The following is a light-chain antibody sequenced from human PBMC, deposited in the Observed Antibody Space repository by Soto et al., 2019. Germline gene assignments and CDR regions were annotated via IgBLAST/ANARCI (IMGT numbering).Light chain of an antibody. V-gene: IGKV3-20*01. CDR3: PQYGSSPRT. J-gene: IGKJ1*01. CDR1: RGVSANY. CDR2: GAS. Sequence: ENLLTQSPGTLSLSPGEGATLSCRASRGVSANYLAWYQQKPGQAPTLLIYGASIRAAGIPDRFSGSGSGTDFTLTIRRLEPDDFAVYYCPQYGSSPRTFGQGTKVEIK.